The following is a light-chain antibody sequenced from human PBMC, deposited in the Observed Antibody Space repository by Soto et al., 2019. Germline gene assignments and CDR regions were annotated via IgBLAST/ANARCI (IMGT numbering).Light chain of an antibody. CDR1: QSISTW. CDR3: QQYNTNSNT. Sequence: DIQMTQSPPTLSASVGDRVTITCRASQSISTWLAWFQQKPGKAPRLLIFDASSLDSGVPSRFSGSGSGTEFTLTIRSLQPDDSASYYCQQYNTNSNTFGQGTKLEIK. CDR2: DAS. V-gene: IGKV1-5*01. J-gene: IGKJ2*01.